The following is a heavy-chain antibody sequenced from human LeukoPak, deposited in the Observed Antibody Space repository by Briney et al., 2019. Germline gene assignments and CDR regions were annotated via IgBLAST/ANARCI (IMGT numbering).Heavy chain of an antibody. D-gene: IGHD1-26*01. CDR2: IYPSGST. V-gene: IGHV4-39*01. Sequence: SETLSLTCTVSGGSISSSSYYWGWIRQPPGKGLEWIGSIYPSGSTYYNPSLKSRVSISVDTSKNQFSLKLSSVTAADTAVYFCARLGSYHDFWGQGALVTVSS. CDR1: GGSISSSSYY. J-gene: IGHJ4*02. CDR3: ARLGSYHDF.